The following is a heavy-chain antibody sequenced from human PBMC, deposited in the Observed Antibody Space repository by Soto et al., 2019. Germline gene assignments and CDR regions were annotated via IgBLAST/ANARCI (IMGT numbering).Heavy chain of an antibody. V-gene: IGHV3-33*01. CDR3: ARVHRPASRWYYYYYGMDV. CDR2: IWYDGSNK. CDR1: GFTFSSYG. Sequence: QVQLVESGGGVVQPGRSLRLSCAASGFTFSSYGMHWVRQAPGKGLEWVAVIWYDGSNKYYADSVKGRFTISRDNSKNTLYLQMNRLRAEDTAVYYCARVHRPASRWYYYYYGMDVWGQGTTVTVSS. J-gene: IGHJ6*02.